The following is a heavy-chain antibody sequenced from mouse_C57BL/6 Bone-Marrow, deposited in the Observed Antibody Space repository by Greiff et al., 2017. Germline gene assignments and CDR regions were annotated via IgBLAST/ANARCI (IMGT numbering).Heavy chain of an antibody. Sequence: EVHLVESGGGLVKPGGSLKLSCAASGFTFSSYAMSWVRQTPEKRLEWVATISDGGSYTYYPDNVKGRFTISRDNAKNNLYLQMSHLKSEDTAMYYCARESFTISYWGQGTTLTVSS. CDR3: ARESFTISY. CDR2: ISDGGSYT. CDR1: GFTFSSYA. J-gene: IGHJ2*01. V-gene: IGHV5-4*01. D-gene: IGHD2-12*01.